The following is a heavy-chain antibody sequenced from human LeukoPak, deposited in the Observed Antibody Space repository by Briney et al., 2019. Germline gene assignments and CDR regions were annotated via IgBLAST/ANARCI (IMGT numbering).Heavy chain of an antibody. V-gene: IGHV3-48*01. Sequence: VGSLRLSCAASGFSFSDYIMTWARQASGKGLEWSSYIGVRGKPTNYADSVKARFPISRHDAQNSLYLQMNSLRVEDTAVYYCAKNTWKSSDSGRGRMDVWGQGTTVTVSS. CDR1: GFSFSDYI. CDR3: AKNTWKSSDSGRGRMDV. J-gene: IGHJ6*02. CDR2: IGVRGKPT. D-gene: IGHD3-10*01.